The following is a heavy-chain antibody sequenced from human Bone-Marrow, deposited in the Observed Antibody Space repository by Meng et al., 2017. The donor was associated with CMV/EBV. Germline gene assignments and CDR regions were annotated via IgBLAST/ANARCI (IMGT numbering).Heavy chain of an antibody. V-gene: IGHV1-69*05. CDR3: ASRVGATTNWFDP. CDR2: IIPIFGTA. D-gene: IGHD1-26*01. CDR1: GGTFSSYA. Sequence: SVKVSCKASGGTFSSYAISWVRQAPGQGLEWMGGIIPIFGTANYAQKFQGRVTITTDESTSTDYMELSSLRSEDTAVYYCASRVGATTNWFDPWGQGTLVTVSS. J-gene: IGHJ5*02.